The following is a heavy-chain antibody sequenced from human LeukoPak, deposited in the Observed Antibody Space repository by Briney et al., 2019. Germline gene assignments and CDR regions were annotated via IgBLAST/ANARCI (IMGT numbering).Heavy chain of an antibody. J-gene: IGHJ6*03. CDR2: ISHDGSNK. Sequence: PGGSLRLSCAASGFTFNNYAMHWVRQAPGKGLEWVAIISHDGSNKYYADSVKGRFTISRDNSKNTLYLQMNSLRAEDTAVYYCAKGAFVAYYYYYYMDVWGKGTTVTISS. V-gene: IGHV3-30*04. CDR1: GFTFNNYA. D-gene: IGHD3-10*01. CDR3: AKGAFVAYYYYYYMDV.